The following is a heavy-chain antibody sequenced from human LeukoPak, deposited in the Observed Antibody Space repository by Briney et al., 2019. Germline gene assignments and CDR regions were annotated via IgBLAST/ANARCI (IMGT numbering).Heavy chain of an antibody. Sequence: SETLSLTCAVYGGSFRGYYWSWIRQPPGKGLEWIGEINHSGSTNYNPSLKSRVTISVDTSKNQFSLKLSSVTAADTAVYYCARGPPVGYCSSTSCRDPKRSAFDIWGQGTMVTVSS. D-gene: IGHD2-2*01. CDR1: GGSFRGYY. CDR2: INHSGST. V-gene: IGHV4-34*01. CDR3: ARGPPVGYCSSTSCRDPKRSAFDI. J-gene: IGHJ3*02.